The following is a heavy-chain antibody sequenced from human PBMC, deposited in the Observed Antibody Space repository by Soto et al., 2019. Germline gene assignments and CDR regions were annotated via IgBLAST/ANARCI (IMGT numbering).Heavy chain of an antibody. D-gene: IGHD1-26*01. CDR2: IYSHGNT. Sequence: APQTRRVTWSVSAGTPRRRANSVCRLRHSPRKSLEWIGTIYSHGNTYSNPSLKSRVTISVDTSNNQLSLKLRSVTAADTAVYYFSRHDGGGRGELLAYWGHGTLVTVSS. CDR3: SRHDGGGRGELLAY. CDR1: AGTPRRRANS. J-gene: IGHJ1*01. V-gene: IGHV4-39*01.